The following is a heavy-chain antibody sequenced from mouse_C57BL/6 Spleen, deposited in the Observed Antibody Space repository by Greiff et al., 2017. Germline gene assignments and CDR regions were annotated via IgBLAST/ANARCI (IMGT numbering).Heavy chain of an antibody. CDR3: ARRGYEHSGGFAC. CDR2: IYPSDSET. Sequence: QVHVKQSGAELVMSGSSVKLSCRASGYTFTSYWMDWVKQRPGQGLEWIGNIYPSDSETHYNQKFKDKATLTVDKSSSTAYMKLSSLTSEDSAVYYCARRGYEHSGGFACWGEGTLVTVSA. CDR1: GYTFTSYW. V-gene: IGHV1-61*01. J-gene: IGHJ3*01. D-gene: IGHD2-3*01.